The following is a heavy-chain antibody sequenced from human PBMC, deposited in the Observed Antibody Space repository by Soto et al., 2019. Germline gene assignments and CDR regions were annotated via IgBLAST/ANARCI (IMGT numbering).Heavy chain of an antibody. V-gene: IGHV4-61*01. J-gene: IGHJ3*02. CDR1: GGSVSSGSYY. CDR2: IYYSGST. Sequence: QVQLQESGPGLVKPSETLSLTCTVSGGSVSSGSYYWSWIRQPPGKGLEWIGYIYYSGSTNYNPSLKSRVTISVDKSKNQYSLKLNSVTAADTAVYYCAREDYGDYVGDAFDIWGQGTMVTVSS. D-gene: IGHD4-17*01. CDR3: AREDYGDYVGDAFDI.